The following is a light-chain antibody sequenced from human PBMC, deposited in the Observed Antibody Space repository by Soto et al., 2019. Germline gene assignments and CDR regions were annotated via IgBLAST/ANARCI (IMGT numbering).Light chain of an antibody. J-gene: IGLJ1*01. Sequence: QSVLTRPASVSGSPGQSITMSCTGTSSDVGGHDYVSWYQQHPGKAPKLIIYEVRNRPSGVSNRFSGSKSGNTASLTISGLQSEDEADYYCSAYSSTTLVFGTGTKVTVL. V-gene: IGLV2-14*01. CDR1: SSDVGGHDY. CDR3: SAYSSTTLV. CDR2: EVR.